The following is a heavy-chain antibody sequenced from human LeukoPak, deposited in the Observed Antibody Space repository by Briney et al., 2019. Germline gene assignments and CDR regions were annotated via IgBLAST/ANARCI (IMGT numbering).Heavy chain of an antibody. J-gene: IGHJ4*02. Sequence: GGSLRLSCAASDFSVDDTYMCWVRKAPGQGLGWVSVVYSGGRTFYADYVTGRFTISRHNSKNTVNLQLNSRRADDTGVYYWGRQAAAGLDYGGEGTLLTVSS. D-gene: IGHD6-13*01. V-gene: IGHV3-53*04. CDR1: DFSVDDTY. CDR2: VYSGGRT. CDR3: GRQAAAGLDY.